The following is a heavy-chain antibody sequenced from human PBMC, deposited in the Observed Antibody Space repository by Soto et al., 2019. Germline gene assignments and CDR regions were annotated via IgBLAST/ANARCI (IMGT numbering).Heavy chain of an antibody. J-gene: IGHJ6*02. CDR2: MNPNSGNT. Sequence: VASVKVSCKASGYTFTSCDINWVRQATGQGLEWMGWMNPNSGNTGYAQKFQGRVTMTRNTSISTAYMELSSLRSEDTAEYYCARGVCSRTGCNHESGGMDVWGQGPRVTVSS. CDR3: ARGVCSRTGCNHESGGMDV. CDR1: GYTFTSCD. D-gene: IGHD2-2*01. V-gene: IGHV1-8*01.